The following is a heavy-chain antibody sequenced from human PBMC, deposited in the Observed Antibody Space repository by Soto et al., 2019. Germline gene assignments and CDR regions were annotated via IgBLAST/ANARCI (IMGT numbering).Heavy chain of an antibody. CDR3: AGGGREITRHFDY. Sequence: EVQLVESGGDLVKPGGSLRLSCADSGFTFSSYSMNWVRQAPGKGLEWVSSISSSSTYIYYADSVKGRFTISRDNAKNALYLQRNSRSAEDTAVYYCAGGGREITRHFDYRSQGTLVTVSS. CDR2: ISSSSTYI. CDR1: GFTFSSYS. D-gene: IGHD3-10*01. V-gene: IGHV3-21*01. J-gene: IGHJ4*02.